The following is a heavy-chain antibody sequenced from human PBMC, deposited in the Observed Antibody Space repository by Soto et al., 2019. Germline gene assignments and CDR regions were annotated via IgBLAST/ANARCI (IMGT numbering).Heavy chain of an antibody. V-gene: IGHV3-23*01. J-gene: IGHJ4*02. CDR1: GFTFSDYA. D-gene: IGHD2-15*01. CDR3: AKKATIQLGYCSGGSCKIDY. CDR2: ISGSGGST. Sequence: PGGCLGVCCAGSGFTFSDYARSGVRRASGKGLEWVAAISGSGGSTYSADSVKGRFTISRDNSNNTLYLEMNSLRAEDTAVYYCAKKATIQLGYCSGGSCKIDYWGQGT.